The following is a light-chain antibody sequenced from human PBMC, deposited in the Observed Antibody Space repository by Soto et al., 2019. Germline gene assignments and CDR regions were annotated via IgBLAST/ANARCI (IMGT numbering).Light chain of an antibody. Sequence: QSVLTQPPSASGTPGQRVTISCSGSSSNIGSNTVNWYQQRPGKAPKLMIYEVSQRPSGVPDRFSGSKSGNTATLTVSGLQAEEEADYYCSSFAGNNKRGVFGSGTKLTVL. V-gene: IGLV1-44*01. CDR3: SSFAGNNKRGV. CDR2: EVS. J-gene: IGLJ1*01. CDR1: SSNIGSNT.